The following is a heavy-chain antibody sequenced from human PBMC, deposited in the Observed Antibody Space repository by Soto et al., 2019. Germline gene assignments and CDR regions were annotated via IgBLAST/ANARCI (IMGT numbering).Heavy chain of an antibody. CDR2: ISTSSNII. V-gene: IGHV3-48*01. Sequence: GGSLRLSCAASGFTFSTYSMNWVRQAPGKGLEWVSYISTSSNIIHYADSVKGRFTISRDNAKNSLYLQMNSLRAEDTAVYYCARVLHRVDYWGQGTLVTVSS. CDR1: GFTFSTYS. D-gene: IGHD2-21*01. J-gene: IGHJ4*02. CDR3: ARVLHRVDY.